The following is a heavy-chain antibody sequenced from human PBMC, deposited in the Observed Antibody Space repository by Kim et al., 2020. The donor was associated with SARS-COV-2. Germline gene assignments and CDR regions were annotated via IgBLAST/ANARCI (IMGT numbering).Heavy chain of an antibody. D-gene: IGHD3-22*01. Sequence: GGSLRLSCAASGFTFSSYAMSWVRQAPGKGLEWVSAISGSGGSTYYADSVKGRFTISRDNSKNTLYLQMNSLRAEDTAVYYCANAMYYYDSSGYPYWGQGTLVTVSS. CDR3: ANAMYYYDSSGYPY. V-gene: IGHV3-23*01. CDR2: ISGSGGST. CDR1: GFTFSSYA. J-gene: IGHJ4*02.